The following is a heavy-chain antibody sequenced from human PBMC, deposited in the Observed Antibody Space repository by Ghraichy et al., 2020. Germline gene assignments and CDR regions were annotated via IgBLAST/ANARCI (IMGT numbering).Heavy chain of an antibody. J-gene: IGHJ4*02. D-gene: IGHD3-10*01. CDR1: GFTFSDYY. CDR3: VKNSGAGSYSFDY. V-gene: IGHV3-72*01. CDR2: TRNKANRYTT. Sequence: GGSLRLSCAASGFTFSDYYMDWVRQAPGKGLEWIARTRNKANRYTTEYAASVKGRFTISRDDSKNSVYLQMNSLKTDDTAVYYCVKNSGAGSYSFDYWGQGTLVTVSS.